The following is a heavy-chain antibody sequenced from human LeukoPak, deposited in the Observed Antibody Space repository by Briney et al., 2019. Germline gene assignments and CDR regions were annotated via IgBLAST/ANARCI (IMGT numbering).Heavy chain of an antibody. Sequence: PGGSLRLSCAASGFTFSSYEMNWVRQAPGKGLEWVSYISSSGSTIYYADSVKGRFTISRDNAKNSLYLQMNSLRAEDTAVYYCARVSAIVGATWGFDPWGQGTLVTVSS. CDR3: ARVSAIVGATWGFDP. D-gene: IGHD1-26*01. V-gene: IGHV3-48*03. CDR2: ISSSGSTI. J-gene: IGHJ5*02. CDR1: GFTFSSYE.